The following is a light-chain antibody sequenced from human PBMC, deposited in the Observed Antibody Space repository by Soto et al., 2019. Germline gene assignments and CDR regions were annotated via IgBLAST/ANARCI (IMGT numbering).Light chain of an antibody. CDR2: TTN. CDR1: SGSVSTSYY. J-gene: IGLJ3*02. CDR3: ALYMGSGIWV. V-gene: IGLV8-61*01. Sequence: QAVVTQEPSFSVSPGGTITLTCGLSSGSVSTSYYPSWYLQTPGQAPRTLIYTTNTRSSGVPDRFSGSILGNKAALTITGAQADDESVYYCALYMGSGIWVIGGGTKLTVL.